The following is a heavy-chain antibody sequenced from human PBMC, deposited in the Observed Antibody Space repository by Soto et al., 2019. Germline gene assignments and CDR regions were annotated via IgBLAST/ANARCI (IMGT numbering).Heavy chain of an antibody. D-gene: IGHD3-10*01. CDR2: INYSGST. CDR1: NGSISGYY. Sequence: SETLSLTCSVSNGSISGYYWSWIRQPPGKGLEWIGEINYSGSTNYNPSLKSRVTISVDTPKNQLSLKLSSVTAADTAVYYCARTYGSGSRGTLDIWGQGTMVTVSS. CDR3: ARTYGSGSRGTLDI. J-gene: IGHJ3*02. V-gene: IGHV4-34*01.